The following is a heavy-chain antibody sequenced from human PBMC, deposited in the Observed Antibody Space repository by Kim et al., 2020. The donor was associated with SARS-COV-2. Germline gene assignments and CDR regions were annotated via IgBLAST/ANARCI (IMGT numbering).Heavy chain of an antibody. D-gene: IGHD6-19*01. CDR3: AKVDSSAWYAYGMDV. Sequence: SLRLSCAVSGFTFGDYAMHWVRQAPGKGLEWVSGISWNSGNIAHADSVKGRFTISRDNAKNSLYLQMNSLRPEDTALYYCAKVDSSAWYAYGMDVWGQGTTVTVSS. V-gene: IGHV3-9*01. J-gene: IGHJ6*02. CDR1: GFTFGDYA. CDR2: ISWNSGNI.